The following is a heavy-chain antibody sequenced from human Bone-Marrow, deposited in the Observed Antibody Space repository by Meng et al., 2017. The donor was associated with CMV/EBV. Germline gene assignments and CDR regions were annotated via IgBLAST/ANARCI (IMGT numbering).Heavy chain of an antibody. V-gene: IGHV1-18*04. CDR1: GYTFTGYY. CDR2: ISAYNGNT. Sequence: ASVKVSCKASGYTFTGYYMHWVRQAPGQGLEWMGWISAYNGNTNYAQKLQGRVTMTTDTSTSTAYMELRSLRSDDTAVYYCASWYSTAWVFDYWGQGTLVTVSS. D-gene: IGHD6-13*01. J-gene: IGHJ4*02. CDR3: ASWYSTAWVFDY.